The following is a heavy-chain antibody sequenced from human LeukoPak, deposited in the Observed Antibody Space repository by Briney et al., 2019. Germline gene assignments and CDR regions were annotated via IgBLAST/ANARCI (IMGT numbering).Heavy chain of an antibody. CDR1: GYTFTSYA. J-gene: IGHJ6*04. CDR2: INAGDGNT. D-gene: IGHD3-22*01. Sequence: GASVKVSCKASGYTFTSYAMHWVRQAPGQRLEWMGWINAGDGNTKYSQKFQGRVTITRDTSASTAYMELSSLRSEDTAVYYCASSVPLYYYDSSGYYRGSYYYGMDVWGKGTTVTVSS. CDR3: ASSVPLYYYDSSGYYRGSYYYGMDV. V-gene: IGHV1-3*01.